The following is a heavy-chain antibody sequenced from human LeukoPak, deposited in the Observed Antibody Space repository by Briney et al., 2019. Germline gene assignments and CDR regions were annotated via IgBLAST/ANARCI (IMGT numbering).Heavy chain of an antibody. D-gene: IGHD4-17*01. Sequence: ASVKVSCNASGYTFTGYYMHLVRHAPGQGLEWMGWINPNSGGTNYAQKFQGRVTMTRDTSISTAYMERSRLRSEDTAVYYCARGGYGDQDIDYWGQGTLVTVSS. CDR1: GYTFTGYY. J-gene: IGHJ4*02. CDR3: ARGGYGDQDIDY. V-gene: IGHV1-2*02. CDR2: INPNSGGT.